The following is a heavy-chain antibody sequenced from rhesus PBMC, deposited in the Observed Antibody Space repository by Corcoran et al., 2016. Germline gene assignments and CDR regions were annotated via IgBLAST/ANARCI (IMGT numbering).Heavy chain of an antibody. CDR3: ATDAGRWFFDY. CDR2: VDPEDGEA. Sequence: EVQLVQSGAEVKKPGASVKISCKASGYTFTDYYLHWVRQAPGKGLEWMGRVDPEDGEALHAQKFQDRFTLTADTSTDTAYMELSSLRSEDTAVYYCATDAGRWFFDYWGQGVLVTVSS. V-gene: IGHV1-111*02. CDR1: GYTFTDYY. D-gene: IGHD4-29*01. J-gene: IGHJ4*01.